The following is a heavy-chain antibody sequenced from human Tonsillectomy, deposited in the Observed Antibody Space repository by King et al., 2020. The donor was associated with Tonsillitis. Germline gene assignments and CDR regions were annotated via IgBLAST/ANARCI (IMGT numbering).Heavy chain of an antibody. CDR3: ARANWNDDAFDI. V-gene: IGHV3-30*04. J-gene: IGHJ3*02. CDR2: ISYDGSNK. CDR1: GFTFSSYA. D-gene: IGHD1-20*01. Sequence: VQLVESGGGVVQPGRSLRLSCAASGFTFSSYAMHWVRQAPGKGLEWVAAISYDGSNKYYADSVKGRFTISRDNSKNTLYLQMNSLRDEDTAVNHCARANWNDDAFDIWGQGTMVTVSS.